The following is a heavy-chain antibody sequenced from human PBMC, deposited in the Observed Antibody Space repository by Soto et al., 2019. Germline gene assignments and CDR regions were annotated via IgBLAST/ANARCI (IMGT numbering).Heavy chain of an antibody. Sequence: QVHLVQSGAELKKPGSSVRVSCKASGDTFNFYTINWVRQAPGLGLEWMGRTNPILSMSNSALKFQGRLISSAGESTSTAYVDLRALIAVETAGYYWGTWYGSGSQGFDYWGQGALVTVSS. J-gene: IGHJ4*02. D-gene: IGHD3-10*01. CDR1: GDTFNFYT. CDR2: TNPILSMS. V-gene: IGHV1-69*02. CDR3: GTWYGSGSQGFDY.